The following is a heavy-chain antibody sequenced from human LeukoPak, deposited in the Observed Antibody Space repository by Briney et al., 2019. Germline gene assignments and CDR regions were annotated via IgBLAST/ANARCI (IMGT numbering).Heavy chain of an antibody. CDR1: GFTFSSYA. J-gene: IGHJ3*02. V-gene: IGHV3-64*01. CDR3: ASHIAAAGTGAFDI. Sequence: PGGSLRLSCAASGFTFSSYAMHWVRQAPGKGLEYVSVISSNGGSTYYANSVKGRFTISRDNSKNTLYLQMGSLRAEDMAVYYCASHIAAAGTGAFDIWGQGTMVTVSS. D-gene: IGHD6-13*01. CDR2: ISSNGGST.